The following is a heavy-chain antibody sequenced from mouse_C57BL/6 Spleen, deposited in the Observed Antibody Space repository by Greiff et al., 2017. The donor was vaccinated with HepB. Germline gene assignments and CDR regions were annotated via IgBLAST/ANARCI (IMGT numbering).Heavy chain of an antibody. D-gene: IGHD1-1*01. CDR1: GFTFSDYG. J-gene: IGHJ4*01. V-gene: IGHV5-17*01. CDR2: ISSGSSNI. Sequence: EVHLVESGGGLVKPGGSLKLSCAASGFTFSDYGMHWVRQAPEKGLEWVAYISSGSSNIYYADTVKGRFTISRDNAKNTLFLQLTSLRSEDTAMYYCARRGYYGSSSYYAMDYWGQGTSVTVSS. CDR3: ARRGYYGSSSYYAMDY.